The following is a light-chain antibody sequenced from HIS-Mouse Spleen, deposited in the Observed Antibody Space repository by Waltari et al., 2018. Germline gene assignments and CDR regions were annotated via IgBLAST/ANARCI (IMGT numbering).Light chain of an antibody. J-gene: IGKJ1*01. CDR2: AAS. Sequence: DIQLTQSPSFLSASVGDRFTITCRASQGISSYLAWYQHKPGKAPKLLIYAASTLQSGVPSRFSGSGSGTEFTLTISSLQPEDFATYYCQQLNSYPPTFGQGTKVEIK. CDR3: QQLNSYPPT. V-gene: IGKV1-9*01. CDR1: QGISSY.